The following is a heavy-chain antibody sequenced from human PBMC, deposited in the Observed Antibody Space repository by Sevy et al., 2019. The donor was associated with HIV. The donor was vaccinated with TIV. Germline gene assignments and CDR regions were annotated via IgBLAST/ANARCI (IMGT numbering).Heavy chain of an antibody. CDR1: GFTFNSAW. D-gene: IGHD3-16*01. CDR3: TTLAYTYPNIYYYMAV. Sequence: GGSLRLSCAASGFTFNSAWMSWVRQAPGKGLEWVGRIKSKTDGGTTDYAAAVKGRFTISRDDSKNILYLQMNSLKTEDTAMYYCTTLAYTYPNIYYYMAVWGKGTTVTVSS. CDR2: IKSKTDGGTT. J-gene: IGHJ6*03. V-gene: IGHV3-15*01.